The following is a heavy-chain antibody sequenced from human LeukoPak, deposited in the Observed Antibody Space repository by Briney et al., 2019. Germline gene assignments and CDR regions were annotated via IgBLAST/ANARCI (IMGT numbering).Heavy chain of an antibody. D-gene: IGHD3-10*01. V-gene: IGHV3-13*01. CDR3: ARGGIRGVNWNWPDP. J-gene: IGHJ5*02. Sequence: GGSLRLSCAASGFTFSSYDMHWVRQATGRGLEWVSGVAGAGDTYYADSVKGRFTISRENGKNSLYLQMNSLRAGDTAVYCCARGGIRGVNWNWPDPLGQGNLVNGSS. CDR1: GFTFSSYD. CDR2: VAGAGDT.